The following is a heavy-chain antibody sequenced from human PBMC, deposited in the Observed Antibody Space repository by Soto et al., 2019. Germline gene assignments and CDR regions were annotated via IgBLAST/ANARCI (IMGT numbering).Heavy chain of an antibody. Sequence: ASVKVSCKASGYTFTSYGISWVRQAPGQGLEWMGWISAYNGNTNYAQKLQGRVTMTTDTFTSTAYMELRSLRSDDTAVYYCARDGGGIMITFGGVIVYDYWGQGTLVTVSS. CDR3: ARDGGGIMITFGGVIVYDY. D-gene: IGHD3-16*02. CDR1: GYTFTSYG. V-gene: IGHV1-18*01. CDR2: ISAYNGNT. J-gene: IGHJ4*02.